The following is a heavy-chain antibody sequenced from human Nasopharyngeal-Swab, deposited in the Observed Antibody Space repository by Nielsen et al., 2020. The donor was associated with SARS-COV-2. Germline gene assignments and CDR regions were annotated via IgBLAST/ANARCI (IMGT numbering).Heavy chain of an antibody. J-gene: IGHJ6*02. CDR2: IYYSGST. CDR3: ARDRAWDSSGWDYYYGMDV. D-gene: IGHD6-19*01. Sequence: WIRQPPGKGLEWIGYIYYSGSTNYNPSLKSRVTISVDTSKNQFSLKLSSVTAADTAVYYCARDRAWDSSGWDYYYGMDVWGQETTVTVSS. V-gene: IGHV4-59*01.